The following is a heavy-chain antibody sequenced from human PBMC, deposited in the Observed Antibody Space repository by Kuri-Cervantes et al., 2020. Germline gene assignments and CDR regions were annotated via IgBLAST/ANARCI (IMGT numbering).Heavy chain of an antibody. CDR2: IYYTGDT. CDR1: GGSVGSGSFF. V-gene: IGHV4-61*01. D-gene: IGHD2-15*01. J-gene: IGHJ4*02. Sequence: SETLSLTCIVSGGSVGSGSFFWGWIRQPPGKGLEWIGYIYYTGDTNHNPSLKSRITISRDASKNQFSLKLSSVTAADTAVYYCARRDPADEVFDYWGQGTLVTVSS. CDR3: ARRDPADEVFDY.